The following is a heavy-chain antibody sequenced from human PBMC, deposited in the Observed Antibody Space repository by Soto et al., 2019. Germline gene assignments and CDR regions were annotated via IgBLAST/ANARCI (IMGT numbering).Heavy chain of an antibody. CDR3: AINAERNAQKFDF. V-gene: IGHV1-69*13. CDR1: GGIFKNFD. J-gene: IGHJ4*02. CDR2: IIPLFNAT. D-gene: IGHD2-2*01. Sequence: ASVKVSCKTSGGIFKNFDIGWVRQSPGQGLEWMGEIIPLFNATNYAQKFRGRVTVTADESTRTAYMELTRLTYDDTAVYFCAINAERNAQKFDFWGQGAQVTVSS.